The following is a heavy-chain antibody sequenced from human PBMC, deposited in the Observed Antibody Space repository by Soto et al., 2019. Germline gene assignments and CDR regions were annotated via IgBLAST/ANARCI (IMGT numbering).Heavy chain of an antibody. CDR3: ARIRYCSGGSCYSAGGYFDY. D-gene: IGHD2-15*01. Sequence: QVQLQQWGAGLLKPSETLSLTCAVYGGSFSGYYWSWIRQPPGKGLEWIGEINHSGSTNYNPSLKTRAALAVETPKNQFSLTLSSVTATDTAVYCCARIRYCSGGSCYSAGGYFDYWGQGTLVTVSS. V-gene: IGHV4-34*01. J-gene: IGHJ4*02. CDR1: GGSFSGYY. CDR2: INHSGST.